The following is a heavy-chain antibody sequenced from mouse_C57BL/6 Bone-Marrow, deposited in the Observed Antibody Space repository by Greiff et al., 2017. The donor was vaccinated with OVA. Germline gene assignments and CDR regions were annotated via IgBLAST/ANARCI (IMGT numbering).Heavy chain of an antibody. D-gene: IGHD3-2*02. V-gene: IGHV5-4*01. Sequence: EVMLVESGGGLVKPGGSLKLSCAASGFTFSSYAMSWVRQTPEKRLEWVATISDGGSYTYYPDTVKGRFTISRDNAKNNLYLQMSHLKSEDTAMYYCARDVSSGYDYAMDYWGQGTSVTVSS. J-gene: IGHJ4*01. CDR1: GFTFSSYA. CDR2: ISDGGSYT. CDR3: ARDVSSGYDYAMDY.